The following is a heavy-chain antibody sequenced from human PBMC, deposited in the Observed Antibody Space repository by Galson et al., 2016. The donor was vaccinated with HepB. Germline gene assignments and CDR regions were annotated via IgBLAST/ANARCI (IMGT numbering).Heavy chain of an antibody. D-gene: IGHD2-15*01. J-gene: IGHJ6*04. CDR3: TSNRAYCSGDGCYRRYFHYYVRDV. CDR1: GFTFSTNA. Sequence: SLRLSCAATGFTFSTNAMAWVRQAPGRGLEWVSSISATGGSTYYADTVKGRFSISRDNSKSEVYLQMYSLRAEDTALYYCTSNRAYCSGDGCYRRYFHYYVRDVWGKGTTVTVSS. CDR2: ISATGGST. V-gene: IGHV3-23*01.